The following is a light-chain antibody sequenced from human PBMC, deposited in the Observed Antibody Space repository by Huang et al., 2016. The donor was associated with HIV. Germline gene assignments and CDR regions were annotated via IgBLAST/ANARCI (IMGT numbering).Light chain of an antibody. Sequence: VMTQSPATLSVSPGERATLSCRASESILRNLAWYQQRPGQPPRLLIYGASVRLTGSPDRFSGSGSGTEFSLTISSLQSEDFTVYYCQQYNKWPPYTYGQGTKLEIK. J-gene: IGKJ2*01. CDR2: GAS. CDR3: QQYNKWPPYT. V-gene: IGKV3-15*01. CDR1: ESILRN.